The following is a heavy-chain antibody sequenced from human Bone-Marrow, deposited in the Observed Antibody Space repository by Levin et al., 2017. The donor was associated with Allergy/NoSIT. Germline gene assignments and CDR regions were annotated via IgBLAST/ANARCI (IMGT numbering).Heavy chain of an antibody. CDR2: IDYSGNT. CDR3: AREQVRGVIRNFEY. CDR1: GGSISSSDYY. Sequence: SSETLSLTCTVSGGSISSSDYYWSWIRQSPGKGLEWMGYIDYSGNTQYNPSLKSRVTISVDTSKNQFSLKLNSVTAADTAVDYCAREQVRGVIRNFEYWGQGTLVTVSS. V-gene: IGHV4-30-4*08. J-gene: IGHJ4*02. D-gene: IGHD3-10*01.